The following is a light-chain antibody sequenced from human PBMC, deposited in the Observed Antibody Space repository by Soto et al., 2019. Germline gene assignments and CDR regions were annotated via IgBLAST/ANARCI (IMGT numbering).Light chain of an antibody. CDR1: SSNIGAGYD. J-gene: IGLJ1*01. CDR3: QSDDSSLSGSYV. V-gene: IGLV1-40*01. Sequence: QSVLTQPPSVSGAPGQRVTISCTGSSSNIGAGYDVHWYQQLPGTAPKLLISGNSNRPSGVPDRFSGSKSGTSASLAVTGLQADDEAYYARQSDDSSLSGSYVFGTGTKVTVL. CDR2: GNS.